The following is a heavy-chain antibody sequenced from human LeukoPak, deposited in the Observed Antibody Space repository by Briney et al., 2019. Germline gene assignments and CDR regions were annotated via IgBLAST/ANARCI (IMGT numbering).Heavy chain of an antibody. CDR1: GYSFTSFW. J-gene: IGHJ4*02. CDR2: IDPSDSDT. CDR3: ARHYYGSGSPGPIYY. D-gene: IGHD3-10*01. V-gene: IGHV5-51*01. Sequence: GESLKISCKGSGYSFTSFWIGWVRQMPGKGLEWMGNIDPSDSDTRHSPSFQGQVTISVDKSISTAYLQWSSLKASDTAMYYCARHYYGSGSPGPIYYWGQGALVTVSS.